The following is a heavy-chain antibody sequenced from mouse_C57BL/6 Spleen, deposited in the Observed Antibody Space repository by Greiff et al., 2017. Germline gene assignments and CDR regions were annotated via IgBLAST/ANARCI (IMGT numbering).Heavy chain of an antibody. V-gene: IGHV1-9*01. CDR3: ARLPIITTVVATDYYAMDY. Sequence: VQLQQSGAELMKPGASVKLSCKATGYTFTGYWIEWVKQRPGHGLEWIGEILPGSGSTNYNEKFKGKATFTADPSSNTAYMQLSSLTTEDSAIYYCARLPIITTVVATDYYAMDYWGQGTSVTVSS. CDR2: ILPGSGST. J-gene: IGHJ4*01. CDR1: GYTFTGYW. D-gene: IGHD1-1*01.